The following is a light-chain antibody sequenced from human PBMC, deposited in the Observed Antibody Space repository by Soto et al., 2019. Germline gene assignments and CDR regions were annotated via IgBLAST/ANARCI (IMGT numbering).Light chain of an antibody. CDR1: SSNVGSNS. V-gene: IGLV1-44*01. CDR3: ATWDDSLNAVV. Sequence: QSVLAQPPSASGTPGQGVTISCSGSSSNVGSNSVHWCKQLPGTAPQVLIYSNKQRPSGVPERFSGSKSGTSASLTISGLQSEDEADYYCATWDDSLNAVVFGGGTKVTVL. J-gene: IGLJ2*01. CDR2: SNK.